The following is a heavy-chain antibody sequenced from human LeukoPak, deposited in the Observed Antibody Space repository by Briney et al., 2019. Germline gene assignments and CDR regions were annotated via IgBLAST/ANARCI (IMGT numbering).Heavy chain of an antibody. CDR1: GGSISSGAYY. J-gene: IGHJ4*02. CDR3: ARGVGYCSGGKCYFDQ. D-gene: IGHD2-15*01. Sequence: SETLSLTCTVSGGSISSGAYYWSWIRQHPGKGLEWIGYIYYSGDTYYNRSLKSRLTMSVDTSQNQFSLKVPSVTAADTAVYYCARGVGYCSGGKCYFDQWGQGTLVTVSS. V-gene: IGHV4-31*03. CDR2: IYYSGDT.